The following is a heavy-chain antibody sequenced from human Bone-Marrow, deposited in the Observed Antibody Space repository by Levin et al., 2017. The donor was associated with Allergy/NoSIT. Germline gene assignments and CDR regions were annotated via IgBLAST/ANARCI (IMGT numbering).Heavy chain of an antibody. V-gene: IGHV3-30-3*01. D-gene: IGHD6-19*01. CDR1: GFILSNHA. CDR3: AREGAGLDY. J-gene: IGHJ4*02. CDR2: TSYDGNTK. Sequence: SCAASGFILSNHAMLWVRQAPGKGLEWVAVTSYDGNTKYYADSVKGRFTISRDNSKNTLNLQMNSLRPEDTAVYYCAREGAGLDYWGQGTLVTVSS.